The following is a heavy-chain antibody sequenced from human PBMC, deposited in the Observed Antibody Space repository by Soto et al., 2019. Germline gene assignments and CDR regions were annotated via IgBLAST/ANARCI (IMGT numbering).Heavy chain of an antibody. D-gene: IGHD6-19*01. CDR3: ASSAA. V-gene: IGHV3-33*01. CDR2: IWYDGSNT. Sequence: GGSLRLSCAASGFIFSSYGMHWVRQAPGKGLEWVAVIWYDGSNTYYADPVKGRFTISRDNSRNTLFLQMNSLRDGDTAVYYCASSAAWGRGTLVTVSS. J-gene: IGHJ5*02. CDR1: GFIFSSYG.